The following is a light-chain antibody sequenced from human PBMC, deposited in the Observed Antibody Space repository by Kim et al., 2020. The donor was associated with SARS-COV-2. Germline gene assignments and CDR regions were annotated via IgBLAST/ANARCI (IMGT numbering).Light chain of an antibody. CDR2: EVS. V-gene: IGLV2-18*02. Sequence: GYTVTISCTGPSRAVGRFNPDSWYQQPPGTAPKIIIYEVSMRPSGVPDRFSGSKSGNTAALTISGLQAEDEADYYCSSYTSSRIVVFGGGTQLTVL. J-gene: IGLJ2*01. CDR1: SRAVGRFNP. CDR3: SSYTSSRIVV.